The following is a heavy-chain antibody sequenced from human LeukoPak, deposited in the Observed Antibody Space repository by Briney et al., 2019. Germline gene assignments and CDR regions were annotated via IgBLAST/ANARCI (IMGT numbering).Heavy chain of an antibody. V-gene: IGHV1-69*01. D-gene: IGHD5-24*01. Sequence: SVKVSCKASGGTFSNYPIIWVRQAPGRGLEWLGGIIPIYGTANYAQMFQGRITLTAHESTATAYTELTSLTSDGTAMYFCATHTGGYNYWWFDIWGQGALVTVSS. CDR2: IIPIYGTA. J-gene: IGHJ5*02. CDR3: ATHTGGYNYWWFDI. CDR1: GGTFSNYP.